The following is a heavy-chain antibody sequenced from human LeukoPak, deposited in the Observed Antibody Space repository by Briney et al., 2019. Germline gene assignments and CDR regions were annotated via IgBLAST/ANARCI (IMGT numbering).Heavy chain of an antibody. V-gene: IGHV3-21*01. CDR2: ISSSSDYI. CDR3: ARENHTPRGYCSSTSCSDYYMDV. Sequence: PGGSLRLSCAASGFTFSSYSMNWVRQAPGKGLEWVSSISSSSDYIYYADSLKGRFTISRDNAKNSLYLQMNSLRAEDTAVYYCARENHTPRGYCSSTSCSDYYMDVWGKGTTVTVSS. J-gene: IGHJ6*03. CDR1: GFTFSSYS. D-gene: IGHD2-2*01.